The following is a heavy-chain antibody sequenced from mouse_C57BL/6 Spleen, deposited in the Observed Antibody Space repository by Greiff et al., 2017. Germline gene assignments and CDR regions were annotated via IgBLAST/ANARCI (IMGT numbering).Heavy chain of an antibody. CDR1: GYTFTSYW. J-gene: IGHJ4*01. CDR3: ARRSPYYYGPMDY. V-gene: IGHV1-50*01. CDR2: IDPSDSYT. D-gene: IGHD1-1*01. Sequence: VQLQQPGAELVKPGASVKLFCKASGYTFTSYWMQWVKQRPGQGLEWIGEIDPSDSYTNYNQKFKGKATLTVDTSSSTAYMQRSSLTSEDSAVYYCARRSPYYYGPMDYWGQGTSVTVSS.